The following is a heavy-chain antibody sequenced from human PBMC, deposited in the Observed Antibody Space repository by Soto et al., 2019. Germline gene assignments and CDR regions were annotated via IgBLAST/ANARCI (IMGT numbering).Heavy chain of an antibody. CDR1: GGPISSGGYS. CDR2: IYHSGST. D-gene: IGHD6-6*01. J-gene: IGHJ4*02. Sequence: SETLSLTCTVSGGPISSGGYSWSWLRQPPGKGLEWIGYIYHSGSTYYNPSLKSRVTISVDRSKNQFSLKLSSVTAADTAVYYCAGGIAARPLGYWGQGTLVTVSS. CDR3: AGGIAARPLGY. V-gene: IGHV4-30-2*01.